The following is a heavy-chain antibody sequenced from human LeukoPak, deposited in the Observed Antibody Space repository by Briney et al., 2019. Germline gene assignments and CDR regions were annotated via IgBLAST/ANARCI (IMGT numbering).Heavy chain of an antibody. V-gene: IGHV3-53*01. CDR3: ARERYSSSWYPSFYYYGMDV. Sequence: GGSLRLSCAASGFTVSSNYMSWVRQAPGKGLEWVSVIYSGGSTYYADSVKGRFTISRDNSKNTLYLQMNSLRAEDTAVYYCARERYSSSWYPSFYYYGMDVWGQGTTVTVSS. D-gene: IGHD6-13*01. J-gene: IGHJ6*02. CDR2: IYSGGST. CDR1: GFTVSSNY.